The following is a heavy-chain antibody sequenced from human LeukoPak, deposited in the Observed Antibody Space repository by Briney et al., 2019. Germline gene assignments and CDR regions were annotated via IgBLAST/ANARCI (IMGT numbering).Heavy chain of an antibody. V-gene: IGHV3-23*01. Sequence: PGGSLRLSCAASGFTFSRYAMSWVRQAPGKGLEWVSAISGSGGSTYYADSVKGRFTISRDNSKNTLYLQMNSLRAEDTAVYYCAKSCYDFWSGSGSWICSNWFDPWGQGTLVTLSS. J-gene: IGHJ5*02. D-gene: IGHD3-3*01. CDR3: AKSCYDFWSGSGSWICSNWFDP. CDR2: ISGSGGST. CDR1: GFTFSRYA.